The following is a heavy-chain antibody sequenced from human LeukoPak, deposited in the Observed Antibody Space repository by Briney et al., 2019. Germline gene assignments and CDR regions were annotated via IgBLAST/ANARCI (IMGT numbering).Heavy chain of an antibody. D-gene: IGHD6-13*01. CDR1: GFTFSDYY. CDR2: ISSSGSTI. Sequence: PGGSLRLSCAASGFTFSDYYMSWIRQAPGKGLEWVSYISSSGSTIYYADSVKGRFTISRDNAKNSLYLQMNSLRAEDTAVYYCARDPPRIAAAGTFDYWGQGTLVTVSS. J-gene: IGHJ4*02. V-gene: IGHV3-11*04. CDR3: ARDPPRIAAAGTFDY.